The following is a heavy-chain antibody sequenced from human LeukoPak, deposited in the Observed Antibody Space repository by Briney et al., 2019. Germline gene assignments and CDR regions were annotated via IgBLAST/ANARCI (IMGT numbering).Heavy chain of an antibody. CDR2: INPNSGGT. J-gene: IGHJ4*02. CDR3: ARDGVYYDSSGYSNY. CDR1: GYTFTGYY. D-gene: IGHD3-22*01. V-gene: IGHV1-2*02. Sequence: ASVKVSCKASGYTFTGYYMHWVRQAPGQGLEWMGWINPNSGGTNYAQKFQGRVTMTRDTSISTAYMELSRLRSDDTAVYYCARDGVYYDSSGYSNYWGQGTLVTVPS.